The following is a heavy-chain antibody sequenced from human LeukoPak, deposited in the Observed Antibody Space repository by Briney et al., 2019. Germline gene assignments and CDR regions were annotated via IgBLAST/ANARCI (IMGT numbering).Heavy chain of an antibody. J-gene: IGHJ4*02. V-gene: IGHV4-34*01. D-gene: IGHD6-13*01. CDR1: GGSFSGYY. Sequence: PSETLSLTCAVYGGSFSGYYWSWIRQPPGKGLEWIGEINHSGSTNYNPSLKSRVTISVDTSKNQFSLKLSSVTAADTAVYYCAITVDHLPGIAAYWGQGTLVTVSS. CDR3: AITVDHLPGIAAY. CDR2: INHSGST.